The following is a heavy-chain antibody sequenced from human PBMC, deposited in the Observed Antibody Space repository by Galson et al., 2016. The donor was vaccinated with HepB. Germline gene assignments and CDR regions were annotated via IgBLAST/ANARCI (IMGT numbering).Heavy chain of an antibody. CDR2: IKSKTDGGTT. CDR1: GFTFSNAW. CDR3: TLSRRGATDY. D-gene: IGHD4-17*01. V-gene: IGHV3-15*07. J-gene: IGHJ4*02. Sequence: SLRLSCAASGFTFSNAWMNWVRQAPGKGLEWVGRIKSKTDGGTTDYAAPVEGRFTISRDVSKNTLYLQMNSLKTEDTAVYYLTLSRRGATDYCGQGTLVTVSS.